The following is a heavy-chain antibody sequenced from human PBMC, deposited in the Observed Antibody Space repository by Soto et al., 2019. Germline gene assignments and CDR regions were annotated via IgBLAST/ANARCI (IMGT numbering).Heavy chain of an antibody. CDR3: ARDRGITMVRGGLYYYGMDV. CDR2: IYSGGST. V-gene: IGHV3-66*01. CDR1: GFTVSSNY. Sequence: GGSLRLSCAASGFTVSSNYMSWVRQAPGKGLEWVSVIYSGGSTYYADSVKGRFTISRDNSKNTLYLQMNSLRAEDTAVYYCARDRGITMVRGGLYYYGMDVWGQGTTVTVSS. J-gene: IGHJ6*02. D-gene: IGHD3-10*01.